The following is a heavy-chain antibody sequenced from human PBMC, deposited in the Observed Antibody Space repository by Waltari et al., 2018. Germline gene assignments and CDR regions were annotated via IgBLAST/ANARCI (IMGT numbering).Heavy chain of an antibody. CDR2: IYYSGST. V-gene: IGHV4-59*11. CDR1: GGSISSHY. CDR3: ARGRGELDY. J-gene: IGHJ4*02. Sequence: QVQLQESGPGPVKPSETLSLTCTVSGGSISSHYWSWVRQTPGKGLEWIGYIYYSGSTNYNPSLKSRVTISVDTSKNQFSLKLTSVTAADTAVYYCARGRGELDYWGQGTLVTVSS. D-gene: IGHD4-17*01.